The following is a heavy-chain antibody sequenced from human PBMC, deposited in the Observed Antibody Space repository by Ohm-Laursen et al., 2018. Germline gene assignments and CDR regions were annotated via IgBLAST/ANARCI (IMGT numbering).Heavy chain of an antibody. D-gene: IGHD3-10*01. CDR2: ISSSSSYI. CDR3: ARKGAVRGVKSGEN. CDR1: GFTFSSYS. Sequence: SLRLSCTASGFTFSSYSMNWVRQAPGKGLEWVSSISSSSSYIYYADSVKGRFTISRDNAKNSLYLQMNSLRAEDTAVYYCARKGAVRGVKSGENWGQGTLVTVSS. V-gene: IGHV3-21*01. J-gene: IGHJ4*02.